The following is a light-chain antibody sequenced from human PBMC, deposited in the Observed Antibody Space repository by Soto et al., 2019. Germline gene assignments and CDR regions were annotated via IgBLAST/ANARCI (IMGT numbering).Light chain of an antibody. CDR3: SPYTTTNTLYV. V-gene: IGLV2-14*01. Sequence: QSVLTQPASVSGSPGQSITIPCTGTNSDVGAYNYVSWYQHHPGKAPKLMIYEVFIRPSGVSSRFSGSKSGSTASLTISGLQAEDEADYYCSPYTTTNTLYVFGTGTKVTVL. CDR1: NSDVGAYNY. J-gene: IGLJ1*01. CDR2: EVF.